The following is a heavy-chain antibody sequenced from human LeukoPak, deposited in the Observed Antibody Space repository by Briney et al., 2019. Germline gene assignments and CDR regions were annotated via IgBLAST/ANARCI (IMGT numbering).Heavy chain of an antibody. CDR2: FDPEDGET. J-gene: IGHJ4*02. D-gene: IGHD3-10*01. CDR3: ATTLKRMVRGVINFDY. CDR1: GYTLTELS. Sequence: GASVKVSCKVSGYTLTELSMHWVRQTPGKGLEWMGGFDPEDGETIYAQKFQGRVTMTEDTSTDTAYMELSSLRSEDTAVYYCATTLKRMVRGVINFDYWGQGTLVTVSS. V-gene: IGHV1-24*01.